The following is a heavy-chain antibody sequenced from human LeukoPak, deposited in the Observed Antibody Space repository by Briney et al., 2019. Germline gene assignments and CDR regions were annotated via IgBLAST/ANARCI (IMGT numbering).Heavy chain of an antibody. CDR1: GFTFSDFY. Sequence: GGSLRLSCAASGFTFSDFYMTWIRQAPGKGLEWVSSISRSGSTKYYADSVKGRFTISRDNAKNSLFLQMNSLRAEDTAVYYCARVLRYCGGGNCYSGGLGYMDVWGKGTTVTISS. D-gene: IGHD2-15*01. V-gene: IGHV3-11*01. J-gene: IGHJ6*03. CDR3: ARVLRYCGGGNCYSGGLGYMDV. CDR2: ISRSGSTK.